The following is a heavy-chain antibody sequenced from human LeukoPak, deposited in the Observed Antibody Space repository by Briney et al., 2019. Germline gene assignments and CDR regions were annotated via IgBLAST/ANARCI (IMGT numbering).Heavy chain of an antibody. J-gene: IGHJ4*02. CDR3: ARDYYDSSGYSPDLDY. Sequence: GASVKVSCKASGYTLTSYGISWVRQAPGQGLEWMGWISAYNGNTNYAQKLQGRVTMTSDTSTSTAYMELRSLRSDDTAVYYCARDYYDSSGYSPDLDYWGQGTLVTVSS. CDR2: ISAYNGNT. V-gene: IGHV1-18*01. CDR1: GYTLTSYG. D-gene: IGHD3-22*01.